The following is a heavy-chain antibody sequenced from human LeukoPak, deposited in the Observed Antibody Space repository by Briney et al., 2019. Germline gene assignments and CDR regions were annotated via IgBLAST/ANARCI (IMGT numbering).Heavy chain of an antibody. D-gene: IGHD5-24*01. CDR1: GFTFSSYS. V-gene: IGHV3-21*01. J-gene: IGHJ3*02. CDR3: ARDLEPSGAFDI. Sequence: GGSLRLSCAASGFTFSSYSMNWVRQAPGKGLEWVSSISSSSSYIYYADSVKGRFTISRDNAKNSLYLQMNSLRAEDTAVYYCARDLEPSGAFDIWGQGTMVTVSS. CDR2: ISSSSSYI.